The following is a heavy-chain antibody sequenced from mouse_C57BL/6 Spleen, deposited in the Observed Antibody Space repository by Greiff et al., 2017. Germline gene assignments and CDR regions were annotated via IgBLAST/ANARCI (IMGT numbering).Heavy chain of an antibody. Sequence: QVQLKESGAELVRPGTSVKVSCKASGYAFTNYLIEWVKQRPGQGLEWIGLIYPGSGGTNYNETFKGKATLTADKSSSTAYIHLSSLTSEDSAVYFGAREVYYGSSYVDYWGQGTTLTVSS. J-gene: IGHJ2*01. CDR3: AREVYYGSSYVDY. CDR1: GYAFTNYL. D-gene: IGHD1-1*01. V-gene: IGHV1-54*01. CDR2: IYPGSGGT.